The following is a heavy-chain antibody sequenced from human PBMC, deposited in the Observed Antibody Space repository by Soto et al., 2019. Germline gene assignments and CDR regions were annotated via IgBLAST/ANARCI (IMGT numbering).Heavy chain of an antibody. D-gene: IGHD3-22*01. J-gene: IGHJ5*02. CDR1: GGSISSGNYY. V-gene: IGHV4-30-4*01. CDR3: ASGGGGYSLYSWFDP. CDR2: IYSTGSS. Sequence: SETLSLTCTVSGGSISSGNYYWSWIRQSPGKGLEWIGYIYSTGSSYYNPSLRSRVSMSVDTSKNQFSLKLSSVTAADTAVYYCASGGGGYSLYSWFDPWGQGTLVTVSS.